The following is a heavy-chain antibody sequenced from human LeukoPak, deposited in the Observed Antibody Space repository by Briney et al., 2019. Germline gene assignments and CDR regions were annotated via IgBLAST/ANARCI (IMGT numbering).Heavy chain of an antibody. CDR3: AKSNDYGDYGGGDY. V-gene: IGHV3-23*01. Sequence: PGGSLRLSCAASGSTFSSYAMSWVRQAPGKGLEWVSAISGSGGSTYYADSVKGRFTISRDNSKNTLYLQMNSLRAEDTAVYYCAKSNDYGDYGGGDYWGQGTLVTVSS. CDR1: GSTFSSYA. D-gene: IGHD4-17*01. CDR2: ISGSGGST. J-gene: IGHJ4*02.